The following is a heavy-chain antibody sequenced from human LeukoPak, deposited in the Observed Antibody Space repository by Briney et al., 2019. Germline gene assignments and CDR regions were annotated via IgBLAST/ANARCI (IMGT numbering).Heavy chain of an antibody. CDR3: ARAYGSGSPDTFDY. CDR1: GFTFGSYG. V-gene: IGHV3-30*02. J-gene: IGHJ4*02. CDR2: IRSDGSNK. D-gene: IGHD3-10*01. Sequence: PGGSLRLSCAASGFTFGSYGMHWVRQAPGKGLEWVTFIRSDGSNKYYADSVKGRFTISRDNSKNTLYLQMNSLRAEDTAVYYCARAYGSGSPDTFDYWGQGTLVTVSS.